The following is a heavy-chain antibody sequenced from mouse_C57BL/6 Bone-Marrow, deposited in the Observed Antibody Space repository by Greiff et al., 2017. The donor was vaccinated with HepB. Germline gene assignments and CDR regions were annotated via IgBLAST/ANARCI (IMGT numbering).Heavy chain of an antibody. D-gene: IGHD2-1*01. CDR1: GFTFSSYG. Sequence: EVQGVESGGDLVKPGGSLKLSCAASGFTFSSYGMSWVRQTPDKRLEWVATISSGGSYTYYPDSVKGRFTISRDNAKNTLYLQMSSLKSEDTTMYYCARHYGNPFDYWGQGTTLTVSS. CDR2: ISSGGSYT. V-gene: IGHV5-6*01. J-gene: IGHJ2*01. CDR3: ARHYGNPFDY.